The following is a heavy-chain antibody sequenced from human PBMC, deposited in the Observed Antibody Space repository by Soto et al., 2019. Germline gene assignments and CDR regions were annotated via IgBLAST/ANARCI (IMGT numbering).Heavy chain of an antibody. CDR3: AKSGSSGWYGWFDP. CDR1: GFSLRTSGVG. Sequence: SGPTRVNPTQTLTLTCIFSGFSLRTSGVGVGCIRQPPGKALEWLGFIYWNDDKRYSPSLKSRLTITKDTSKNQVVLTMTNMDPVDTATYYCAKSGSSGWYGWFDPWGQGTLVTAPQ. V-gene: IGHV2-5*01. CDR2: IYWNDDK. D-gene: IGHD6-19*01. J-gene: IGHJ5*02.